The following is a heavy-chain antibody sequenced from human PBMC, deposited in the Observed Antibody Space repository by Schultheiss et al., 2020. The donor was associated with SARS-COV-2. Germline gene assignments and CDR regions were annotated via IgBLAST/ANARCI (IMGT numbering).Heavy chain of an antibody. Sequence: GSLRLSCTVSGGSISSYYWGWIRQPPGKGLEWIGSIYHSGSTYYNPSLKSRVTISVDTSKNQFSLKLSSVTAADTAVYYCARAAAGTPDAFDIWGQGTMVTVSS. D-gene: IGHD6-13*01. V-gene: IGHV4-39*07. CDR1: GGSISSYY. J-gene: IGHJ3*02. CDR3: ARAAAGTPDAFDI. CDR2: IYHSGST.